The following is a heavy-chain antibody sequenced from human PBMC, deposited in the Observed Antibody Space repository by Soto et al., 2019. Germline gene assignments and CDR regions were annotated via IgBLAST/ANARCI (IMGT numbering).Heavy chain of an antibody. CDR1: GGSISSSYYY. V-gene: IGHV4-39*07. CDR2: IYYSGST. D-gene: IGHD5-12*01. J-gene: IGHJ4*02. Sequence: SETLSLTCTVSGGSISSSYYYWGWIRQPPGKGLEWIGSIYYSGSTYYNPSLKSRVTISVDRSKNQFSLKLSSVTAADTAVYYCAAGGGLPRYYWGQGTQVTVSS. CDR3: AAGGGLPRYY.